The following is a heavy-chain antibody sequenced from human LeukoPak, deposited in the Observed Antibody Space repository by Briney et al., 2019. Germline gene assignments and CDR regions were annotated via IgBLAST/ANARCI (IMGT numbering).Heavy chain of an antibody. Sequence: GGSLRLSCGSSGITFSSYTMNWVRQAPGKGLEWVSAISGGGANTYYADSVKGRFTISRDNSKNTLYLQMNSLRAEDTAVYYCAKLLVATQIWGHGTLVTVSS. V-gene: IGHV3-23*01. D-gene: IGHD5-12*01. CDR1: GITFSSYT. CDR2: ISGGGANT. J-gene: IGHJ4*01. CDR3: AKLLVATQI.